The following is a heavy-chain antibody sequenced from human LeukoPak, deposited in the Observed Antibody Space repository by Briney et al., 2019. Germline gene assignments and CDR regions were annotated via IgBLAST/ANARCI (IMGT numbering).Heavy chain of an antibody. V-gene: IGHV3-23*01. J-gene: IGHJ4*02. Sequence: GGSLRLSCAASGFTFSSYAMSWVRQAPGKGLEWVSAISGSGGSTYYADSVKDRFTISRDNSKNTLYLQMNSLRAEDTAVYYCAKDLYGSGSYYSNFDYWGQGTLVTVSS. D-gene: IGHD3-10*01. CDR3: AKDLYGSGSYYSNFDY. CDR2: ISGSGGST. CDR1: GFTFSSYA.